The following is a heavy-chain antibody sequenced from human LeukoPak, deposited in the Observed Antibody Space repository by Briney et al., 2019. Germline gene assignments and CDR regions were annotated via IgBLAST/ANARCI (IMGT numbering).Heavy chain of an antibody. CDR3: AKGGYSNGRYYYYYMDV. V-gene: IGHV3-21*03. CDR2: ISSSSSNI. D-gene: IGHD5-18*01. CDR1: GFSFSSYS. J-gene: IGHJ6*03. Sequence: GGSLRLSCAASGFSFSSYSMNWVRQAPGKGLEWVSSISSSSSNIYYADSVKGRFTISRENSKNTLYMQMNSLRAKDTAVYYCAKGGYSNGRYYYYYMDVWGEGTTVTVSS.